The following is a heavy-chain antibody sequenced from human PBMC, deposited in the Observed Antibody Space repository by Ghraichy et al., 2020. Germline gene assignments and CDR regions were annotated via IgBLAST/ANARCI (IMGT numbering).Heavy chain of an antibody. D-gene: IGHD3-9*01. Sequence: GGSLRLSCAASGFTFSSYAMSWVRQAPGKGLEWVSAISGSGGSTYYADSVKGRFTISRDNSKNTLYLQMNSLRAEDTAVYYCARSGPYPINYDILTGYYNPPFGYWGQGTLVTVSS. CDR1: GFTFSSYA. J-gene: IGHJ4*02. V-gene: IGHV3-23*01. CDR3: ARSGPYPINYDILTGYYNPPFGY. CDR2: ISGSGGST.